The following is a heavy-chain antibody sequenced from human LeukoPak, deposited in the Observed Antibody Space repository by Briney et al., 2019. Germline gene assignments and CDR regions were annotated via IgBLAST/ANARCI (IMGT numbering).Heavy chain of an antibody. J-gene: IGHJ1*01. Sequence: ASVKVSCKASGYTFTGYFIHWVRQAPGQGLEWMGWINPNSGGTDSAQKFQGRVTMTRDTSISTAYMELSRLRSDDTAVYYCARDLGNIPYWGQGTLVTVSS. D-gene: IGHD2/OR15-2a*01. CDR3: ARDLGNIPY. V-gene: IGHV1-2*02. CDR2: INPNSGGT. CDR1: GYTFTGYF.